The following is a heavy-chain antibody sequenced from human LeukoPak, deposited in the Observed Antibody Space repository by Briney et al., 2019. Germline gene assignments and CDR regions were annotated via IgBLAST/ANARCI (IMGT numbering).Heavy chain of an antibody. CDR2: IWYDGSNK. D-gene: IGHD3-16*01. Sequence: GRSLRLSCAASGFTFSSYGMHWVRQAPGKGLEWVAVIWYDGSNKYYADSVKGRFTISRDNSKHTLYLQMNSLRAEDTAVYYCAKDLGNGDYDYWGQGTLVTVSS. CDR3: AKDLGNGDYDY. J-gene: IGHJ4*02. CDR1: GFTFSSYG. V-gene: IGHV3-33*06.